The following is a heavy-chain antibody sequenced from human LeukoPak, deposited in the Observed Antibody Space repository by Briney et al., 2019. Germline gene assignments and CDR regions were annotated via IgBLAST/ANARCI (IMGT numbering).Heavy chain of an antibody. CDR1: GYTFTSYG. CDR2: ISAYNGNT. CDR3: ARVPPLLWFGELKTHFDY. Sequence: ASVKVSCKASGYTFTSYGISWVRQAPGQGLEWMGWISAYNGNTNYAQKLQGRVTVTTDTSTSTAYMELRSLRSDDMAVYYCARVPPLLWFGELKTHFDYWGQGTLVTVSS. D-gene: IGHD3-10*01. V-gene: IGHV1-18*03. J-gene: IGHJ4*02.